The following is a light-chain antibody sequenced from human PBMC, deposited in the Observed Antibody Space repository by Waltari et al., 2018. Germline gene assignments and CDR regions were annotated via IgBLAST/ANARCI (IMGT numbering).Light chain of an antibody. J-gene: IGKJ1*01. V-gene: IGKV4-1*01. CDR2: WAS. CDR3: QQYYAAPWT. CDR1: QSVLYSSNNKNY. Sequence: EIVMTQSPDSLAVSLGERATINCKSSQSVLYSSNNKNYLSWFQQKPGQPPKLLFYWASTRESGVPDRFSGSGSGTDFTLTISSLQAEDVAVYYCQQYYAAPWTFGQGTMVEIK.